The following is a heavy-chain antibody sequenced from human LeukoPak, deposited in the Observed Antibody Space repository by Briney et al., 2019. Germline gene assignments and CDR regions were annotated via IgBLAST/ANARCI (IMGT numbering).Heavy chain of an antibody. Sequence: SETLSLTCTVSGGSISSYCWSWIRQPPGKGLEWIGYIYYSGSTNYNPSLKSRVSISVDTSKNQFSLKLSSVTAADTAVYYCERFGKGCSSTSCYVDYWGQGTLVTVSS. V-gene: IGHV4-59*01. D-gene: IGHD2-2*01. CDR1: GGSISSYC. CDR3: ERFGKGCSSTSCYVDY. J-gene: IGHJ4*02. CDR2: IYYSGST.